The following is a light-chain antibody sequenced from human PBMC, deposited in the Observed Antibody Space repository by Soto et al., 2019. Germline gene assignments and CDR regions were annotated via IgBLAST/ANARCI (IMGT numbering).Light chain of an antibody. Sequence: DIQMTQSPSSLSASVGDRVTITCRASQSISSYLNWYQQKPGKAPNLLIYAASSLRSGVPSRFSGSGSGTEFTLTISSLQPDDFATYYCQQYTSYPWTFGQGTKVDIK. J-gene: IGKJ1*01. V-gene: IGKV1-39*01. CDR3: QQYTSYPWT. CDR2: AAS. CDR1: QSISSY.